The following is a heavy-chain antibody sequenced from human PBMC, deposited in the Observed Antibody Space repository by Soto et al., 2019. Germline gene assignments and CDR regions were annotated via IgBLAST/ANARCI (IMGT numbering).Heavy chain of an antibody. Sequence: ASVKVSCKASGYTFTSYDINWVRQATGQRLKWMGWMNPNSGDTNYAQKFQGRVTMTRNTSISTTYMELSRLRSDDSAVYYCAREGCTNGVCYTFDYWGQGTLVTVSS. CDR3: AREGCTNGVCYTFDY. CDR1: GYTFTSYD. CDR2: MNPNSGDT. J-gene: IGHJ4*02. D-gene: IGHD2-8*01. V-gene: IGHV1-8*01.